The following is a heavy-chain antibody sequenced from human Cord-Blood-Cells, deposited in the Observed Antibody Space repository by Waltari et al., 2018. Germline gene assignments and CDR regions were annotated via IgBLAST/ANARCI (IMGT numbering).Heavy chain of an antibody. CDR3: ARGNSGRRPRDYGAPFDY. Sequence: QVQLVQSGAEVKKPGSSVKVSCKASGGTFSSYAISWVRQGPGQGLEWMAVIVPVFGTANYEQKFQVSVTNSTHEATSTAYMERSSLRSEDTAVYYCARGNSGRRPRDYGAPFDYWGQGTLVTVSS. CDR2: IVPVFGTA. J-gene: IGHJ4*02. CDR1: GGTFSSYA. D-gene: IGHD4-17*01. V-gene: IGHV1-69*01.